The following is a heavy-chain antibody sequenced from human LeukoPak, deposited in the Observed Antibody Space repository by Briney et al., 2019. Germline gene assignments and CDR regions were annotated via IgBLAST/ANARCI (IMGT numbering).Heavy chain of an antibody. CDR3: ARVGYCSSTSCLQYDAFDI. CDR2: FYHSGST. J-gene: IGHJ3*02. Sequence: SETLSLTCTVSGGSISSYYWSWIRQPPGKGLEWIGYFYHSGSTNYNPSLKSRGTISGDTSKNQFSLKLSSVTAADTAVYYCARVGYCSSTSCLQYDAFDIWGQGTMVTVSS. CDR1: GGSISSYY. V-gene: IGHV4-59*01. D-gene: IGHD2-2*01.